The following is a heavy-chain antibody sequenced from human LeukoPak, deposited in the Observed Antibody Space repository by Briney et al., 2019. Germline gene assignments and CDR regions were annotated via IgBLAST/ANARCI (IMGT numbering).Heavy chain of an antibody. J-gene: IGHJ4*02. D-gene: IGHD3-10*01. Sequence: GGSLRLSCAASGFTFSSYWMSWVRQAPGKGLEWVSAISGSGGSTYYADSVKGRFTISRDNSKNTLYLQMNSLRAVDTAVYYCAKASTGSGDKHFDYWGQGTLVTVSS. V-gene: IGHV3-23*01. CDR1: GFTFSSYW. CDR3: AKASTGSGDKHFDY. CDR2: ISGSGGST.